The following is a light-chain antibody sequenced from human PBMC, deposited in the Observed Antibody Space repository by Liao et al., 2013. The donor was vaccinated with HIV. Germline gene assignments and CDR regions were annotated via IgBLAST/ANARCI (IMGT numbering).Light chain of an antibody. CDR3: QAWDRSTGV. J-gene: IGLJ1*01. V-gene: IGLV3-1*01. CDR1: KLGDKY. CDR2: EDS. Sequence: SYELAQPPSVSVSPGETATITCSGDKLGDKYACWYQKKPGQSPVVVIYEDSKRPSGIPERFSGSNSGNTATLTISGTQAMDEGDYYCQAWDRSTGVFGTGTKVTVL.